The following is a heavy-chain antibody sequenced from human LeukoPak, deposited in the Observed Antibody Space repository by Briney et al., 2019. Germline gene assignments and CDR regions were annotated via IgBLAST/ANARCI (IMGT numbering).Heavy chain of an antibody. CDR2: IYSGGST. J-gene: IGHJ4*02. CDR1: GFTVSSNY. V-gene: IGHV3-66*01. D-gene: IGHD6-13*01. CDR3: ARARYSSSWYVGYFDY. Sequence: SGGSLRLSCAASGFTVSSNYMSWVRQAPGKGLEWVSVIYSGGSTYYADSVKGRFTISRDNSKNTLYLQMNSLRAEDTAVYYCARARYSSSWYVGYFDYWGQGTLVTVSS.